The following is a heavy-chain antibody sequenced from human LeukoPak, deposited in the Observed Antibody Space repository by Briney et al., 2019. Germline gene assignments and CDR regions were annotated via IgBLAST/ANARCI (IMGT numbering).Heavy chain of an antibody. V-gene: IGHV3-30-3*01. CDR1: GFTFSSYA. Sequence: GGSLRLSCAASGFTFSSYAMHWVRQAPGKGLEWVAVISYDGSNKYYADSVKGRFTISRDNSKNTLYLQMNSLRAEDTAVYYCARDEGEEAFDIWGQGTMVTVSS. CDR3: ARDEGEEAFDI. J-gene: IGHJ3*02. D-gene: IGHD3-10*01. CDR2: ISYDGSNK.